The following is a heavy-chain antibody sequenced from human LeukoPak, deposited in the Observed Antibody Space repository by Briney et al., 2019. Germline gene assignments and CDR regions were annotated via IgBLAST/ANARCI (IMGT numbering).Heavy chain of an antibody. CDR3: ARGQGLSGVADL. D-gene: IGHD5-12*01. CDR1: GYLFTDFW. Sequence: GESLQISCKGSGYLFTDFWSGGVRRLPGKGLEWMGVIYPRDSDTRYSPSFRGQVTISVDKSINTAYLQRSALKASDTAMYYCARGQGLSGVADLWGPGTLITVSS. CDR2: IYPRDSDT. V-gene: IGHV5-51*01. J-gene: IGHJ5*02.